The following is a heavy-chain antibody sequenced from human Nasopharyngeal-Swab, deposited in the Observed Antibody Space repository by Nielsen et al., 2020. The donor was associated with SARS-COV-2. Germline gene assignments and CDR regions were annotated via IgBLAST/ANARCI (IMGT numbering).Heavy chain of an antibody. Sequence: GESLKISCKGSGYSFTSYWIGWVRQMPGKGLEWMGNIYPGDSDTRYSPSFQGQVTISADKSISTAYLQWSSLKASDTAMYYCARHVDTAMGYYYYYYMDVWGKGTTVTVSS. CDR1: GYSFTSYW. D-gene: IGHD5-18*01. V-gene: IGHV5-51*01. CDR2: IYPGDSDT. CDR3: ARHVDTAMGYYYYYYMDV. J-gene: IGHJ6*03.